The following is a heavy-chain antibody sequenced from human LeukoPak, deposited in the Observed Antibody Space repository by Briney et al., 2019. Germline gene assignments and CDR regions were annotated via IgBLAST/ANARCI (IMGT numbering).Heavy chain of an antibody. Sequence: GGALRLSCGASGCTFCSYAMSWLRQAPAEGLEWVSGISGGGDSTYYADSVKGRFTISRDNSKNTLYLQMDSLRVEDTAAYYCATFQIVVVPAAEDFDYWGQGTLVTVSS. D-gene: IGHD2-2*01. CDR2: ISGGGDST. V-gene: IGHV3-23*01. CDR3: ATFQIVVVPAAEDFDY. J-gene: IGHJ4*02. CDR1: GCTFCSYA.